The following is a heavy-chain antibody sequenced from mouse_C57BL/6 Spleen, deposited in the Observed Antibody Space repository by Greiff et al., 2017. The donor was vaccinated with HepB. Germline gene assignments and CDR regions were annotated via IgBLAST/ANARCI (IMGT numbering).Heavy chain of an antibody. CDR1: GFTFSSYG. D-gene: IGHD1-1*01. V-gene: IGHV5-6*01. J-gene: IGHJ3*01. CDR3: ASHYYGSSYEFAY. CDR2: ISSGGSYT. Sequence: EVKLVESGGDLVKPGGSLKLSCAASGFTFSSYGMSWVRQTPDKRLEWVATISSGGSYTYYPDSVKGRFTISRDNAKNTLYLQMSSLKSEDTAMYYCASHYYGSSYEFAYWGQGTLVTVSA.